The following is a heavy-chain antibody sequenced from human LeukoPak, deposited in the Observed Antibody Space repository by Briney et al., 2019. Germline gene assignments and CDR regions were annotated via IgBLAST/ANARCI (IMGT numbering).Heavy chain of an antibody. CDR1: GFTFSSYE. Sequence: GGSPRLSCAASGFTFSSYEMNWVRQAPGKGLEWVSYISSSGSTIYYADSVKGRFTISRDNAKNSLYLQMNSLRAEDTAVYYCARAPVYYYGSGSSGLDAFDIWGQGTMVTVSS. D-gene: IGHD3-10*01. V-gene: IGHV3-48*03. J-gene: IGHJ3*02. CDR2: ISSSGSTI. CDR3: ARAPVYYYGSGSSGLDAFDI.